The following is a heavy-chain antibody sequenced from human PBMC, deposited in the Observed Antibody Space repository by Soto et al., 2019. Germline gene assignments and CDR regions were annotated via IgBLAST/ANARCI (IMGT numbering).Heavy chain of an antibody. CDR3: ARDISNYYDSSGYYRYNWFDP. CDR1: GGSISSSNW. J-gene: IGHJ5*02. CDR2: IYHSGST. Sequence: QVQLQESGPGLVKPSGTLSLTCAVSGGSISSSNWWSWVRQPPGKGLEWIGEIYHSGSTNYNPSLKRRVTISVDKSKNQFSLKLSSVTAADTAVYYCARDISNYYDSSGYYRYNWFDPWGQGTLVTVSS. D-gene: IGHD3-22*01. V-gene: IGHV4-4*02.